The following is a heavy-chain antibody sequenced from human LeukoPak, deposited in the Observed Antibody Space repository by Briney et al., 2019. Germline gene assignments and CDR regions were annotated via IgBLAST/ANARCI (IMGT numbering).Heavy chain of an antibody. J-gene: IGHJ3*02. CDR2: IIPIFGTA. CDR3: AREWSGTGVGESPDAFDI. D-gene: IGHD3-10*01. CDR1: GGTFSSYA. V-gene: IGHV1-69*13. Sequence: ASVKVSCKASGGTFSSYAISWVRQAPGQGLEWLGGIIPIFGTANYAQKFQGRVTIIADESTSTAYMELSSRRSEDTAVYYCAREWSGTGVGESPDAFDIWGQGTMVTVSS.